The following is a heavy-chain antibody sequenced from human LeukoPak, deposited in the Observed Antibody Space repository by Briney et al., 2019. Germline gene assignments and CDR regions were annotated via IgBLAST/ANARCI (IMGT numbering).Heavy chain of an antibody. CDR2: ISSSRSYT. Sequence: GGSLRLSCAASGFAFSSSTMNWVRQAPGKGLEWVSSISSSRSYTYYADSVKGRFTISRDNAKNSLYLQMNSLRADDTAVYYCATLTDTNWFDPWGQGTLVTVSS. CDR1: GFAFSSST. CDR3: ATLTDTNWFDP. V-gene: IGHV3-21*01. J-gene: IGHJ5*02.